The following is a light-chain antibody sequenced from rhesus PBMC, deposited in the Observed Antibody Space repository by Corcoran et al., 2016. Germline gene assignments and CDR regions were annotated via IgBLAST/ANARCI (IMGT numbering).Light chain of an antibody. CDR2: YAN. CDR3: QQYISLPLT. Sequence: DIQMTQSPSSLSASVGDRVTITCRASQGISSYLNWYQQKPGKAPKLLSYYANRLECGVPTRFSGNGSGTEFTRTISSLQPEDFATYYCQQYISLPLTFGGGTKVEIK. J-gene: IGKJ4*01. CDR1: QGISSY. V-gene: IGKV1-32*01.